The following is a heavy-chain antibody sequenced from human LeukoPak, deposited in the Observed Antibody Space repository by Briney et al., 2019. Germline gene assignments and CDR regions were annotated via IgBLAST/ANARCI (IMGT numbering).Heavy chain of an antibody. D-gene: IGHD3-3*01. J-gene: IGHJ4*02. Sequence: ASVTVSFKSSGYTFTSYDINWVRQAPGQGLEWMGWMNPNSGNTGYAQKFQGRVTITRNTSISTAHMELSSLRSEDTAVYYCARTLYYDFDYWGQGTLVTVSS. V-gene: IGHV1-8*01. CDR3: ARTLYYDFDY. CDR2: MNPNSGNT. CDR1: GYTFTSYD.